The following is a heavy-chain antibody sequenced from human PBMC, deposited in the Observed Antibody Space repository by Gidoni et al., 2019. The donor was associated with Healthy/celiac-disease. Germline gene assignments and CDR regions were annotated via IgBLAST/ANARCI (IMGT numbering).Heavy chain of an antibody. CDR3: ASFPGRLRLGELSSDAFDI. D-gene: IGHD3-16*02. V-gene: IGHV5-10-1*03. J-gene: IGHJ3*02. CDR2: IDPSDSYT. CDR1: GYSFTSYW. Sequence: EVQLVQSGAEVKKPGESLRISCKGSGYSFTSYWISWVRQMPGKGLEWMGRIDPSDSYTNYSPSFQGHVTISADKSISTAYLQWSSLKASDTAMYYCASFPGRLRLGELSSDAFDIWGQGTMVTVSS.